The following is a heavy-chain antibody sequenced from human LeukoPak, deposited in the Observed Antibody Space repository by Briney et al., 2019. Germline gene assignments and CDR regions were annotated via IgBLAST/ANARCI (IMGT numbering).Heavy chain of an antibody. Sequence: PGGSLRLSCAASGFTFSSYSMNWVRQAPGKGLEWVSSISGTGDYIYYADSVKGRFTISRDNGKNSLYPQMNSLRVEDTAVYYCARREPTGCSGTSCFAGPVGYWGQGTLVTVSS. CDR2: ISGTGDYI. J-gene: IGHJ4*02. V-gene: IGHV3-21*01. D-gene: IGHD2-2*01. CDR1: GFTFSSYS. CDR3: ARREPTGCSGTSCFAGPVGY.